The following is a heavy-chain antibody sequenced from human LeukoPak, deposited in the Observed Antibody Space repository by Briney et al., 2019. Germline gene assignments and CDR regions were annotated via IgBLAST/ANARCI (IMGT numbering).Heavy chain of an antibody. CDR2: ISGYNDNT. D-gene: IGHD3-10*01. V-gene: IGHV1-18*01. J-gene: IGHJ6*03. Sequence: GASVKVSCKASGYTFTSYGISWVRQAPGQGLEWMGWISGYNDNTNYAQKFQGRVTMTTDTSTNTAYMGLRSLRSDDTAVYYCARVVPPYYYDSGRRRGFYYMDVWGKGTTVTVSS. CDR1: GYTFTSYG. CDR3: ARVVPPYYYDSGRRRGFYYMDV.